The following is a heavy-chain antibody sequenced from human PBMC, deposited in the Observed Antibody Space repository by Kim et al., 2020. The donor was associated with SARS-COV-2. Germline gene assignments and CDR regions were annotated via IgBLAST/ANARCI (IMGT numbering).Heavy chain of an antibody. CDR2: ISYDGSNK. CDR3: AKDNGPFQILFFAY. J-gene: IGHJ4*02. V-gene: IGHV3-30*18. D-gene: IGHD2-8*01. CDR1: GFTFSSYG. Sequence: GGSLRLSCAASGFTFSSYGMHWVRQAPGKGLEWVAVISYDGSNKYYADSVKGRFTISRDNSKNTLYLQMNSLRAEDTAVYYCAKDNGPFQILFFAYWGQGTLVTVSS.